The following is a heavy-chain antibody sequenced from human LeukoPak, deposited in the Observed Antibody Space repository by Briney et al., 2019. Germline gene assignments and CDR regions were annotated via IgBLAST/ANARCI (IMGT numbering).Heavy chain of an antibody. Sequence: ASVKVSCKASGYTFTSYGISWVRQAPGQGLEWMGWISAYNGNTNYAQKLQGRVTMTTDTSTSTAYMELRSLRSDDTAVYYCARDQDPSYSGSYYDYWGQGTLVTVSS. CDR2: ISAYNGNT. CDR1: GYTFTSYG. CDR3: ARDQDPSYSGSYYDY. D-gene: IGHD1-26*01. V-gene: IGHV1-18*01. J-gene: IGHJ4*02.